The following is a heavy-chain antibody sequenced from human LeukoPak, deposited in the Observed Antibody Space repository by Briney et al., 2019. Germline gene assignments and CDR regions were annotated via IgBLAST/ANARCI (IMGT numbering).Heavy chain of an antibody. CDR1: GFAFSSYT. D-gene: IGHD3-3*01. Sequence: GGSLRLSCAASGFAFSSYTMSWVRQAPEKGLAWVSGIDSSGTKTTYADSVKGRFTISRDSPRNTLYLQMNSLRAEDTAVYYCAKDETGFLNYFHYWGQGALVTVSS. V-gene: IGHV3-23*01. J-gene: IGHJ4*02. CDR3: AKDETGFLNYFHY. CDR2: IDSSGTKT.